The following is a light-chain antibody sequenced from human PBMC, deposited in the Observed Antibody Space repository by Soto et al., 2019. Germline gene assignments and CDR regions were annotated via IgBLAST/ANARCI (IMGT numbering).Light chain of an antibody. V-gene: IGLV2-8*01. J-gene: IGLJ1*01. CDR1: SSDVGGHDF. CDR3: SSYTSGITPYV. CDR2: DVN. Sequence: QSALTQPPSASGSPGQSVTISCTGTSSDVGGHDFVSWYQQCPGKAPKLMIYDVNKRPSGVSDRFSGSKSGNTASLTVSGLQAEDEADYYCSSYTSGITPYVFGTGTKVTVL.